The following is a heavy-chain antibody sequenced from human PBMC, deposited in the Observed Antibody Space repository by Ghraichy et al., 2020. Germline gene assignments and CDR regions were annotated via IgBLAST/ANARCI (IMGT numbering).Heavy chain of an antibody. CDR2: IYYSGST. CDR1: GGSISSSSYY. CDR3: ARPVYYYDSSGPRAFDI. V-gene: IGHV4-39*01. D-gene: IGHD3-22*01. Sequence: SETLSLTCTVSGGSISSSSYYWGWIRQPPGKGLEWIGSIYYSGSTYYNPSLKSRVTISVDTSKNQFSLKLSSVTAADTAVYYCARPVYYYDSSGPRAFDIWGQGTMVTVSS. J-gene: IGHJ3*02.